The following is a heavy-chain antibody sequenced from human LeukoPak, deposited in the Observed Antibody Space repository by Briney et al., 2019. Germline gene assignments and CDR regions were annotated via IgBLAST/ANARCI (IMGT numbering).Heavy chain of an antibody. Sequence: PSETLSLTCGVSGVPLSSGQYYWAWIRQPPGKGLECIASVSYSGNDYYDPSFNSRVTLSLDTSTNQFSLRLSSVTAADTAVYYCARHTIDRSLGGFPDHFDSWGQGISVTVSS. CDR1: GVPLSSGQYY. V-gene: IGHV4-39*07. CDR2: VSYSGND. D-gene: IGHD3-16*01. J-gene: IGHJ5*01. CDR3: ARHTIDRSLGGFPDHFDS.